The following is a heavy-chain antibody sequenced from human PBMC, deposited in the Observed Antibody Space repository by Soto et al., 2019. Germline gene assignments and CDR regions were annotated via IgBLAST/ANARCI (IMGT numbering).Heavy chain of an antibody. CDR3: TRELDTAYCGGDCGWD. CDR2: IRSKANSYAT. V-gene: IGHV3-73*02. CDR1: GFTFSGSA. D-gene: IGHD2-21*02. Sequence: EVQLVESGGGLVQPGGSLKLSCAASGFTFSGSAMHWVRQASGKGLEWVGRIRSKANSYATAYAASVKGRFTISRDDSKNTAYLQMNSLKTEDTAVYYCTRELDTAYCGGDCGWDWGQGTLVTVSS. J-gene: IGHJ4*02.